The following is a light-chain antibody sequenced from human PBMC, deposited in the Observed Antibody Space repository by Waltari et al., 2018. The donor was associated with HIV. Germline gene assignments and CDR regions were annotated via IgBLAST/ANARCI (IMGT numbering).Light chain of an antibody. J-gene: IGLJ3*02. CDR3: ATWDDSLNGRV. CDR1: SSNIGSNT. V-gene: IGLV1-44*01. Sequence: QSVLTQPPSASGTPGQRVTLPCSGSSSNIGSNTVTWYQQLPGTAPKLLIYSNYHRPSGVPDRFSGSKSGTSASLAISGLQSEDEADYYCATWDDSLNGRVFGGGTKLTVL. CDR2: SNY.